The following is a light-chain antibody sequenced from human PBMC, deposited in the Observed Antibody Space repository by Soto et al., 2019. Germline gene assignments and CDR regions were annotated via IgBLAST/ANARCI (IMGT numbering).Light chain of an antibody. CDR1: RSVSTN. CDR3: QQYDKSLPPFT. CDR2: GAS. Sequence: DIILTQSTAIVSVSPGKRATLSCRASRSVSTNLAWYQHKHGQAPRLLIYGASTRVTDIPARFSGSGSGTDVTLTINYLKSEDFGVYYCQQYDKSLPPFTFGGGTKVEI. V-gene: IGKV3-15*01. J-gene: IGKJ4*01.